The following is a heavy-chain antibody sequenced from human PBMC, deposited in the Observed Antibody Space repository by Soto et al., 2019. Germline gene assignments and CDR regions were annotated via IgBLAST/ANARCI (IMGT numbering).Heavy chain of an antibody. Sequence: QVQLVQSGAEVKKPGASVKVSCKASGYTFTSYGISWVRQAPGQGLEWMGWISAYNGNTNYAQKLQGRVTMTTDTLXSTAYRELRSLRSDDTAVYYCARAPRVTAILHFQHWGQGTLVTVSS. V-gene: IGHV1-18*01. D-gene: IGHD2-21*02. CDR1: GYTFTSYG. J-gene: IGHJ1*01. CDR3: ARAPRVTAILHFQH. CDR2: ISAYNGNT.